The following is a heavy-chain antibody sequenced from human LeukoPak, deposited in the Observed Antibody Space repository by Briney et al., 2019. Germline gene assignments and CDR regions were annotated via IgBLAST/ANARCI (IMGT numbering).Heavy chain of an antibody. CDR1: GFTVSSNY. Sequence: PGGSLRLSCAAPGFTVSSNYMSWVRQAPGKGLEWVSVIYSGGNTYYADSVKGRFTISRDNSKNTLYLQMNSLRVEDTAVYYCVGCSSTSCYTYWGQGTLVTVSS. D-gene: IGHD2-2*01. V-gene: IGHV3-53*01. CDR3: VGCSSTSCYTY. J-gene: IGHJ4*02. CDR2: IYSGGNT.